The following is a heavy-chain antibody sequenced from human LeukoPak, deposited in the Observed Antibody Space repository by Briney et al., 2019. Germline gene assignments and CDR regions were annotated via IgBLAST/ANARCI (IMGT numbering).Heavy chain of an antibody. V-gene: IGHV1-58*01. CDR3: AAGSSGYYYGYFDY. CDR1: GFTFTSSA. CDR2: IVVGSGNT. J-gene: IGHJ4*02. D-gene: IGHD3-22*01. Sequence: GASVKVSFKASGFTFTSSAVQWVRQARGQRLEWIGWIVVGSGNTNYAQKFQERVTITRDMSTSTAYMELSSLRSEDTAVYYCAAGSSGYYYGYFDYWGQGTLVTVSS.